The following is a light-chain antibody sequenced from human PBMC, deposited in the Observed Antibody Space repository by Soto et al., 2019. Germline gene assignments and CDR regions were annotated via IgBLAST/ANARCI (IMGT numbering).Light chain of an antibody. J-gene: IGLJ1*01. CDR2: EVS. Sequence: QSALTQPASVSGSPGQSITISCTGSSSDVGGYKFVSWYQQYPGKTPKLMIYEVSNRPSGVSNRFSGSRSGNTASLTISGLQAEDEADYYCSSYTATNTRYVFGTGTKVTVL. CDR3: SSYTATNTRYV. CDR1: SSDVGGYKF. V-gene: IGLV2-14*01.